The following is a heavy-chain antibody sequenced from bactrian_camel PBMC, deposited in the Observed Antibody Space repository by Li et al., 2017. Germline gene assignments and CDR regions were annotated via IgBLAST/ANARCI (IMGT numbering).Heavy chain of an antibody. V-gene: IGHV3S55*01. Sequence: HVQLVESGGGSVEAGGSLTLSCEVKGYAYDTSCMGWFRQAPGKEREGVAVIDSDGNTRYADSVKGRFILTQDNAKATLHLQMNSLKPEDTAMYYCAAGWCPDLTGPREGNYDIRPDFEGQGTQVTVS. D-gene: IGHD4*01. CDR2: IDSDGNT. CDR1: GYAYDTSC. J-gene: IGHJ4*01.